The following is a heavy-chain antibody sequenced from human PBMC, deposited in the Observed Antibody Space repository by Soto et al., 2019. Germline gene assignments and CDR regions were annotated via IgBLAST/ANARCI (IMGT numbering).Heavy chain of an antibody. V-gene: IGHV4-39*01. D-gene: IGHD4-17*01. CDR2: IYYSGST. CDR1: GGSISSSSYY. CDR3: ARQGGALRAVTHDY. J-gene: IGHJ4*02. Sequence: SETLSLTCTVSGGSISSSSYYWGWIRQPPGKGLEWIGSIYYSGSTYYNPSLKSRVTISVDTSKNQFSLKLSSVTAADTAVYYCARQGGALRAVTHDYWGQGTLVTVSS.